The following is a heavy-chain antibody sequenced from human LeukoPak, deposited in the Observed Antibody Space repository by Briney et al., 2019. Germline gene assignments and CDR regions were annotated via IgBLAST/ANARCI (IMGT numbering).Heavy chain of an antibody. V-gene: IGHV3-48*03. CDR2: ISGSGGST. CDR3: ARAKRNGFDI. Sequence: PGGSLRLSCAASGFTFSNYEMNWVRQAPGKGLEWVSAISGSGGSTYSADSVKGRFTISRDIAKNSLYLQMNSLRAEDTAVYYCARAKRNGFDIWGQGTMVTVSS. CDR1: GFTFSNYE. J-gene: IGHJ3*02.